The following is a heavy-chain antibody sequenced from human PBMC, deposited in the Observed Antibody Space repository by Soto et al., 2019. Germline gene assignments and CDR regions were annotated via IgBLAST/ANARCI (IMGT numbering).Heavy chain of an antibody. J-gene: IGHJ4*02. Sequence: EVQLVESGGGLVQPGGSLRLSCAASAVTVSSSYMRWVRQAPGKGLEWVSVIYSGGSTYYADSVKGRFTISRDNSKNTLYLQMNSLRAEDTAVYYCARHGYNYGGGYFDYWGQGTLVTVSS. CDR2: IYSGGST. CDR3: ARHGYNYGGGYFDY. D-gene: IGHD5-18*01. CDR1: AVTVSSSY. V-gene: IGHV3-66*04.